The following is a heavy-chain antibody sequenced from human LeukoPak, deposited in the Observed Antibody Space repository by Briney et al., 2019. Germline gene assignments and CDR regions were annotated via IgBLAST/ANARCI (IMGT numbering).Heavy chain of an antibody. D-gene: IGHD3-10*01. V-gene: IGHV3-48*03. CDR1: GFSFGSFE. CDR3: TREYSLLWFGELSGPMDV. Sequence: GGSLRLSCEASGFSFGSFEMNWVRQAPGKGLKWLSCISSTGSAIYYADSVKGRFTISRDNAKNTLYLQMNSLRAEDTAVYYCTREYSLLWFGELSGPMDVWGKGTTVTISS. CDR2: ISSTGSAI. J-gene: IGHJ6*03.